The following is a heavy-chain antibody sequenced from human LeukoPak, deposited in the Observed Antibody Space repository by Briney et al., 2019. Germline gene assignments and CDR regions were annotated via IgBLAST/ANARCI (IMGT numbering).Heavy chain of an antibody. CDR1: GGSISTYY. D-gene: IGHD5-18*01. J-gene: IGHJ4*02. Sequence: SETLSLTCTVSGGSISTYYWSWTRQPPGKGLEWIGYIYYRGSTNYNPSLKSRVTISVDTSKNQFSLKLRSVTAADTAVYYCARGDAAMNLVRNWGQGTLVTVSS. CDR2: IYYRGST. V-gene: IGHV4-59*01. CDR3: ARGDAAMNLVRN.